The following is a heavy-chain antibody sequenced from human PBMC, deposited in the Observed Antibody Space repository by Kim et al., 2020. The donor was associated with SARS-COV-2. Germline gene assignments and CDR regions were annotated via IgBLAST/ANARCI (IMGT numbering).Heavy chain of an antibody. D-gene: IGHD6-25*01. V-gene: IGHV3-49*04. CDR2: IRSSGYDATT. CDR3: ARWAAVQVFFYSFYTDV. Sequence: GGSLRLSCTTSGFTLGDYGMTWVRQAPGKGLECVASIRSSGYDATTEYAASVKGRFTISRDESKNIAYLQMNSLKTEDTAVYYCARWAAVQVFFYSFYTDVWGKGTTVTVSS. J-gene: IGHJ6*03. CDR1: GFTLGDYG.